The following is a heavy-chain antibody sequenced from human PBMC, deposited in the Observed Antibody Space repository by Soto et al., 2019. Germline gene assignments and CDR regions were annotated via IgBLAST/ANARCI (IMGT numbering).Heavy chain of an antibody. J-gene: IGHJ4*02. CDR2: IISIFGTP. D-gene: IGHD3-22*01. CDR1: GCAFSSYA. Sequence: SVKVSCKASGCAFSSYAISRVRKAPGQGLEWLGGIISIFGTPKYAQKFQVRVTITADESTSTAYMELSSLRSEDTAVYYCARVYRNYDSSGYLDYWAQGTLVPVSS. V-gene: IGHV1-69*13. CDR3: ARVYRNYDSSGYLDY.